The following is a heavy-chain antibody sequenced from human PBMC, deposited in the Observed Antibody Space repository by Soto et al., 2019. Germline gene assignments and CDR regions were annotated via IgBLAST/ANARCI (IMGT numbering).Heavy chain of an antibody. J-gene: IGHJ4*02. D-gene: IGHD2-15*01. CDR2: MNPDSGHA. CDR1: GYTFTSYG. V-gene: IGHV1-8*02. CDR3: ARRPHCSGGICYYGLDN. Sequence: ASVKVSCKASGYTFTSYGISWVRQAPGQGLEWMGWMNPDSGHAAYAQKFQGRVTLTTSTSTSTVYMEMRSLGSEDTAVYYCARRPHCSGGICYYGLDNWGQGTMVSVYS.